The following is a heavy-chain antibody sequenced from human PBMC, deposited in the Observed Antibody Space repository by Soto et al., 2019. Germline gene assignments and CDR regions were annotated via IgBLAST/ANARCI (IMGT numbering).Heavy chain of an antibody. Sequence: EVQLVESGGGLVQPGGPLKLPCQASEFTVSINYMSGVRQVLGKGLEWVSVIYSGGSTYYEDSVKGRFTISRDNSKNTLYLQMNSLRAEDTAVYYCARDLYGDYGYWGQGTLVTVSS. J-gene: IGHJ4*02. CDR3: ARDLYGDYGY. D-gene: IGHD4-17*01. CDR2: IYSGGST. V-gene: IGHV3-66*01. CDR1: EFTVSINY.